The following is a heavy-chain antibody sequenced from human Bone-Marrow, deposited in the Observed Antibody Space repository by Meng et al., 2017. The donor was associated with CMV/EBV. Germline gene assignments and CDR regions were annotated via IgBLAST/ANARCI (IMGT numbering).Heavy chain of an antibody. Sequence: SLKISCATSGFNFDEYAMHLVRQASGKGLEWVSGISWNSGSIGYADSGKGRVTLSRDNAKNSRYLQMNSLRVEDTALYYYARELGGYWSRTSGSSRDWYFDLWGHGTLVTVSS. V-gene: IGHV3-9*01. D-gene: IGHD2-2*01. CDR2: ISWNSGSI. CDR3: ARELGGYWSRTSGSSRDWYFDL. J-gene: IGHJ2*01. CDR1: GFNFDEYA.